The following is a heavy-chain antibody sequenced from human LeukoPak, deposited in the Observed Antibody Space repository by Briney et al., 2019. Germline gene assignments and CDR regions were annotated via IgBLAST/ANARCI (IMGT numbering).Heavy chain of an antibody. CDR3: AKAPNTAMVISFFDY. J-gene: IGHJ4*02. Sequence: PGGSLRLSCAASGFTFSSYGMHWVRQAPGKGLEWVAFIRYDGSNKYYADSVKGRFTVSRDNSKNTLYLQMNSLRAEGTAVYYCAKAPNTAMVISFFDYWGQGTLVTVSS. V-gene: IGHV3-30*02. D-gene: IGHD5-18*01. CDR2: IRYDGSNK. CDR1: GFTFSSYG.